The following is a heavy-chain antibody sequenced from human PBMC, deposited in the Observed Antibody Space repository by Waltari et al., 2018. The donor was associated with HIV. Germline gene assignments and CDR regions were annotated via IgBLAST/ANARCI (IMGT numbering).Heavy chain of an antibody. Sequence: QVQLVQSGAEGKTPGSSVTVSCRASGNAFSGYDINRVGQATGQGPEWMGWMNPNSGNTGYAQRFQGRVTMTRNTSISTAYMELSSLRSEDTAVYYCARGPLTTPRGYFDSWGQGTLVTVSS. D-gene: IGHD4-17*01. V-gene: IGHV1-8*01. J-gene: IGHJ4*02. CDR3: ARGPLTTPRGYFDS. CDR1: GNAFSGYD. CDR2: MNPNSGNT.